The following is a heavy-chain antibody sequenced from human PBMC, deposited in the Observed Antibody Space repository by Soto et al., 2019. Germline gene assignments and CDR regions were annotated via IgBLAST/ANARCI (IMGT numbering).Heavy chain of an antibody. CDR2: ISAYNGNT. V-gene: IGHV1-18*01. Sequence: ASVKVSCKASGYTFTSYGVSWVRQAPGQGLEWMGWISAYNGNTNYAQKLQGRVTMTTDTSTSTAYMELSSLRSEDTAVYYCARDQDSSSWYSNNDAFDIWGQGTMVTVSS. D-gene: IGHD6-13*01. J-gene: IGHJ3*02. CDR1: GYTFTSYG. CDR3: ARDQDSSSWYSNNDAFDI.